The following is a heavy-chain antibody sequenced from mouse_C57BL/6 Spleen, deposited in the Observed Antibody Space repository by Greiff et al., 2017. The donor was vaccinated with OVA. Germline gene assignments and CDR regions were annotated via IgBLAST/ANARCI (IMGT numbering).Heavy chain of an antibody. J-gene: IGHJ2*01. Sequence: QVQLQQSGAELARPGASVKLSCKASGYTFTSYGISWVKQSTGQGLEWIGEIYPRSGNTYYNEKFKGKATLTADKSSSTAYMELRSLTSEDSAVYFCAGDYYGSSNFDYWGQGTTLTVSS. CDR1: GYTFTSYG. V-gene: IGHV1-81*01. CDR3: AGDYYGSSNFDY. D-gene: IGHD1-1*01. CDR2: IYPRSGNT.